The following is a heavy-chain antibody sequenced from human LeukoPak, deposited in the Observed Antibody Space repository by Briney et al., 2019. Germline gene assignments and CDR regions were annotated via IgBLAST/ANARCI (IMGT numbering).Heavy chain of an antibody. J-gene: IGHJ4*02. Sequence: GGSLRLSCTASEFNVTRNYITWVRQAPGKGLEWLSVIYSGGSTYYADSVKGRFIISRDNSKDTLYLQMNSLRVEDTAVYYCATERPVYWGQGTLVTVSS. D-gene: IGHD2-2*01. CDR3: ATERPVY. CDR2: IYSGGST. CDR1: EFNVTRNY. V-gene: IGHV3-66*01.